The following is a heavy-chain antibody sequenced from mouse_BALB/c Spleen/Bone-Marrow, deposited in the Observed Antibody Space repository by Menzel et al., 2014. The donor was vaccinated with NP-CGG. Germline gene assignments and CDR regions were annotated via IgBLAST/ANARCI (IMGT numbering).Heavy chain of an antibody. Sequence: EVNLVESGGGLVKPGGSLKLSCAASGFTFSSYAMSWVRQTPEKRLEWVASISSGGSTFYPDSVKGRFTISRENARNILYLQMSSLRSEDTAMYYCVYGNYSYHYAMDFWGQGTSVTVSS. CDR3: VYGNYSYHYAMDF. V-gene: IGHV5-6-5*01. CDR2: ISSGGST. D-gene: IGHD2-1*01. CDR1: GFTFSSYA. J-gene: IGHJ4*01.